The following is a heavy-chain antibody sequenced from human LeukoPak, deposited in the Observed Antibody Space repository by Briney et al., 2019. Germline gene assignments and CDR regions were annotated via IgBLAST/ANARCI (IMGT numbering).Heavy chain of an antibody. J-gene: IGHJ4*02. V-gene: IGHV3-30*02. CDR3: AKALIAARLISLPGDY. CDR1: GFTFSSYG. D-gene: IGHD6-6*01. Sequence: GGSLRLSCAASGFTFSSYGMHWVRQAPGKGLEWVAFIRYDGSNKYYADSVKGRFTISRDNSKNTLYLQMNSLRAEDTAVYYCAKALIAARLISLPGDYWGQGTLGTVSS. CDR2: IRYDGSNK.